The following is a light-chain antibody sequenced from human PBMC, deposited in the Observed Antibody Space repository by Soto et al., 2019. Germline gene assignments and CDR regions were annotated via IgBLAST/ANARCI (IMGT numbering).Light chain of an antibody. CDR1: QSVSSN. CDR3: QQYNNLPRT. Sequence: EIVMTQSPVTLSVSPGERATLSCRASQSVSSNLAWYQHRPGQAPRILIYGASTRATGVPARFSGSGSGTEFTLTINSLQSEDFAVYYCQQYNNLPRTFGQGTKVEIK. V-gene: IGKV3-15*01. CDR2: GAS. J-gene: IGKJ1*01.